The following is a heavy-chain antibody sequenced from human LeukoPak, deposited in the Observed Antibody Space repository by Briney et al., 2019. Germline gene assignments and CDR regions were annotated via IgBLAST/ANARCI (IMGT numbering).Heavy chain of an antibody. D-gene: IGHD2-2*01. J-gene: IGHJ6*02. CDR2: IGTAGDT. CDR3: ARAGKEYQFHGMDV. V-gene: IGHV3-13*01. Sequence: GGSLRLSCVASGFSISTYDMLWVRQPTGKGLEWVSVIGTAGDTYYPDSVKDRFTISRDNVRNSLYLQMINLRAGDTAIYYCARAGKEYQFHGMDVWGQGSTVTVSS. CDR1: GFSISTYD.